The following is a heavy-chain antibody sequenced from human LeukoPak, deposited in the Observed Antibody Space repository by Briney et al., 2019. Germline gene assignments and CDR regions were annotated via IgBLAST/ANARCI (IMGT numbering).Heavy chain of an antibody. CDR1: GFTVSSNY. V-gene: IGHV3-53*01. D-gene: IGHD3-9*01. CDR2: IYSGGST. Sequence: PGGSLRLSCAASGFTVSSNYMSWVRQAPGKGLEWVSVIYSGGSTYYADSVKGRFTISRDNSKNTLYLQMNSLRAEDTAVYYCARGGNYDILTGYYYYGMDVWGQGTTVTVSS. J-gene: IGHJ6*02. CDR3: ARGGNYDILTGYYYYGMDV.